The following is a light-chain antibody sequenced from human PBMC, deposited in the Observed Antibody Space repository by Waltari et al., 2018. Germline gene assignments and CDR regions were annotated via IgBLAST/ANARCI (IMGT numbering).Light chain of an antibody. J-gene: IGKJ3*01. V-gene: IGKV1-39*01. CDR3: QQTWT. CDR2: AGS. CDR1: QSVITY. Sequence: DIQMTQSPSSLGASVGDRVTITCRASQSVITYLTWYQQKPGEAPKLLIYAGSVLQSGVPSRFSGSGSGTDFTLTISSVQPEDFATYYCQQTWTFGPGTRVDIK.